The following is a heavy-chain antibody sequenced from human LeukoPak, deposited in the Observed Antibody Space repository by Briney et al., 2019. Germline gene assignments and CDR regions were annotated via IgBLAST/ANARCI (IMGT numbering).Heavy chain of an antibody. Sequence: SETLSLTCAVYGGPFSGYYWSWIRQPPGKGLEWIGEINHSGSTNYNPSLKSRVTISVDTSKNQFSLKLSSVTAADTAVYYCARGVVLLWFGESEGNWFDPWGQGTLVTVSS. D-gene: IGHD3-10*01. CDR1: GGPFSGYY. V-gene: IGHV4-34*01. CDR3: ARGVVLLWFGESEGNWFDP. J-gene: IGHJ5*02. CDR2: INHSGST.